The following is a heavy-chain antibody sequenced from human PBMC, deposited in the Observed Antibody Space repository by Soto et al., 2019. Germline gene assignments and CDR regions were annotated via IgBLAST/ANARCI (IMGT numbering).Heavy chain of an antibody. CDR3: ARADPGYCSGGSCWFDP. CDR1: GYTFTGYY. D-gene: IGHD2-15*01. CDR2: INAYNGGT. V-gene: IGHV1-18*04. J-gene: IGHJ5*02. Sequence: ASVKVSCKASGYTFTGYYMHWVRQAPGQGLEWMGWINAYNGGTNYAQKFQGRVTMTTDTSTSTAYMELRSLRSDDTAVYYCARADPGYCSGGSCWFDPWGQGTLVTVSS.